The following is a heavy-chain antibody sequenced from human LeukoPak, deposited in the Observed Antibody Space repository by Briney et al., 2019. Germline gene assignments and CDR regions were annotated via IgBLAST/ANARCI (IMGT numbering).Heavy chain of an antibody. CDR3: ARALRSAAIDY. V-gene: IGHV1-69*02. CDR1: GGTFSSYT. D-gene: IGHD2-15*01. Sequence: GASVKVSCKASGGTFSSYTISWVRQAPGQGLEWKGRIIPILGIANYAQKFQGRVTITADKSTSTAYMELSSLRSEDTAVYYCARALRSAAIDYWGQGTLVTVSS. CDR2: IIPILGIA. J-gene: IGHJ4*02.